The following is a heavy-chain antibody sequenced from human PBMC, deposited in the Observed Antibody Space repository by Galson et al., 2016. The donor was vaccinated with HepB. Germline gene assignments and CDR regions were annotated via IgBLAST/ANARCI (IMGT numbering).Heavy chain of an antibody. J-gene: IGHJ4*02. Sequence: CAISGDSVSSNTAGWNWIRQSPSRGLEWLGRTFYRSNWQNDYAESVKSRITINPDTSKNQFSLQLSSVTAADTAVYYCARDSEYQLLGYWGQGTLVTVSS. D-gene: IGHD2-2*01. CDR1: GDSVSSNTAG. CDR3: ARDSEYQLLGY. CDR2: TFYRSNWQN. V-gene: IGHV6-1*01.